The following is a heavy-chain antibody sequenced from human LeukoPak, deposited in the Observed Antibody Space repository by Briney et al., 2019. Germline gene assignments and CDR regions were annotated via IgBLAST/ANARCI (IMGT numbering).Heavy chain of an antibody. CDR1: GGTFSSYA. CDR2: IIPIFGTA. V-gene: IGHV1-69*06. Sequence: ASVTVSCKASGGTFSSYAISWVRQAPGQGLEWMGGIIPIFGTANYAQKFQGRVTITADKSTSTAYMELSSLRSEDTAVYYCARDPLDGSGSYFGYWGQGTLVTVSS. CDR3: ARDPLDGSGSYFGY. J-gene: IGHJ4*02. D-gene: IGHD3-10*01.